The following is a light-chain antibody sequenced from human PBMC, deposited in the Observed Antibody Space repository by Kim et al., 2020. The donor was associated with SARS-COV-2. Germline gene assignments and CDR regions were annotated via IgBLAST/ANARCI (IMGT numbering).Light chain of an antibody. V-gene: IGKV1-5*03. CDR1: QSINNW. Sequence: SVGDRVTITCRASQSINNWLAWYQQKPGKAPKLLIYMASTLESGVPSRFSGSGSGTEFTLTISSLQPDDFATYYCQQDNSYPLTFGGGTKVEIK. CDR2: MAS. CDR3: QQDNSYPLT. J-gene: IGKJ4*01.